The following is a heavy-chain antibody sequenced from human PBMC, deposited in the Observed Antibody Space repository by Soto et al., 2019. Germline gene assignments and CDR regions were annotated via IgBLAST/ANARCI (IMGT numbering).Heavy chain of an antibody. CDR1: GFTFSSYA. CDR3: AKCITLAAKSYFQH. V-gene: IGHV3-23*01. D-gene: IGHD3-10*01. J-gene: IGHJ1*01. Sequence: EVQLLESGGGFVQPGGSLRLSCAASGFTFSSYAMTWVRQAPGKGLEWVSEISVCGGTTYADSVKCRITISRDNSKNTVYHQMNSLRAEDTAVYYCAKCITLAAKSYFQHWGKGTLATVS. CDR2: ISVCGGTT.